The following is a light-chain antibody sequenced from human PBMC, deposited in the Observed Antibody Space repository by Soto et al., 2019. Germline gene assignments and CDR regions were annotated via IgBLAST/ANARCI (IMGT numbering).Light chain of an antibody. V-gene: IGKV3-15*01. Sequence: EVVMTQSPATLSVSPGERATLSCRASQTISTNLDWYQHKPGQPPRLLVYGGSTRAAAIPARFSGSGSGTEFTLTISGLQSEDSAVYYCQQYNIWPEAFGQGTKVEL. CDR1: QTISTN. CDR2: GGS. CDR3: QQYNIWPEA. J-gene: IGKJ1*01.